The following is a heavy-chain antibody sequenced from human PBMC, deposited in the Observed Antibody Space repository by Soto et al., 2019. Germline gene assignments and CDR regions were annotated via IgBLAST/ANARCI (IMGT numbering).Heavy chain of an antibody. D-gene: IGHD2-2*01. J-gene: IGHJ3*02. V-gene: IGHV4-39*01. Sequence: PSETLSLTCTVSGGSISSSSYYWGWIRQPPGKGLEWIGSIYYSGSTYYNPSLKSRVTISVDTSKNQFSLKLSSVTAADTAVYYCARQVVPWDSVGVPAAQPGAFDIWGQGTMVTVSS. CDR1: GGSISSSSYY. CDR2: IYYSGST. CDR3: ARQVVPWDSVGVPAAQPGAFDI.